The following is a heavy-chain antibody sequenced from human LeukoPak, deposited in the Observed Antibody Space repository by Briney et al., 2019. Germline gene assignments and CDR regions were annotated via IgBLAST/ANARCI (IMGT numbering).Heavy chain of an antibody. V-gene: IGHV1-69*04. Sequence: GASVTVSCTASGGTFSSYAISWVRQAPGQGLEWMGRIIPILGIANYAQKFQGRVTITADESTSTAYMELSSLRSEDTAVYYCARVDGSDAFDIWGQGTMVTVSS. CDR2: IIPILGIA. J-gene: IGHJ3*02. CDR3: ARVDGSDAFDI. D-gene: IGHD5-24*01. CDR1: GGTFSSYA.